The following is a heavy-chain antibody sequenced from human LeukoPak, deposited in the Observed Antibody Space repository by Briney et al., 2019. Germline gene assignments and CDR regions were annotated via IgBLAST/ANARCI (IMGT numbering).Heavy chain of an antibody. D-gene: IGHD1-26*01. CDR1: GYTFTGYY. CDR3: ATYSGNYQSAY. Sequence: ASVKVSCKASGYTFTGYYMHWVRQAPGQGLEWMGRIDPYTGATNYAQKFQGRVTVTRDTSISIVYMELSRLKSDDTAVYFCATYSGNYQSAYWGQGTLVTVSS. J-gene: IGHJ4*02. V-gene: IGHV1-2*06. CDR2: IDPYTGAT.